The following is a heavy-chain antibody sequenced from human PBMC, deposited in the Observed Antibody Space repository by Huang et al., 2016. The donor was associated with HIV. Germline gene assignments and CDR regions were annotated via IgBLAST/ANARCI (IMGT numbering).Heavy chain of an antibody. CDR1: GFTFSGFA. CDR3: AREKYYYDTSGYSEYHMDH. CDR2: ISRDGDPM. J-gene: IGHJ4*02. Sequence: EVQLVESGGGLVQPGGSLRLSCAPSGFTFSGFAMNWVRQAPGKGREWFSHISRDGDPMYYADSVKGRFTISRDNDKNSLYLQMNSLRAEDTAVYYCAREKYYYDTSGYSEYHMDHWGQGTLVTVSS. D-gene: IGHD3-22*01. V-gene: IGHV3-48*01.